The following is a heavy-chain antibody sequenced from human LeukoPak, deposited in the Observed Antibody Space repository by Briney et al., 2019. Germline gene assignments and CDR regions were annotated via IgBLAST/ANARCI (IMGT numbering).Heavy chain of an antibody. V-gene: IGHV3-23*01. J-gene: IGHJ4*02. D-gene: IGHD4-17*01. CDR3: AKERQTGDYFTSDF. CDR1: GFSFSTYT. CDR2: INGRGDST. Sequence: GGSLRLSCAASGFSFSTYTMNWVRQAPGKGLEWVSAINGRGDSTFYADSVKGQFTISRDNSKSTVYLQMNSLRADDTTVYYCAKERQTGDYFTSDFWGQGTLVTVSS.